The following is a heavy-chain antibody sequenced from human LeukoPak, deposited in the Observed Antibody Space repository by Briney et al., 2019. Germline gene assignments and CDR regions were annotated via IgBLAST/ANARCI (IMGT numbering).Heavy chain of an antibody. CDR2: INHSGST. CDR3: ARAVNDIVVVTAGLYFDY. J-gene: IGHJ4*02. Sequence: SETLSLTCAVYGGSFSGYYWSWIRQPPGKGLEWIGEINHSGSTNYNPSLKSRVTISVDTSKNQFSLKLSSVTAADTAVYYCARAVNDIVVVTAGLYFDYWGQGTLVTVSS. D-gene: IGHD2-21*02. V-gene: IGHV4-34*01. CDR1: GGSFSGYY.